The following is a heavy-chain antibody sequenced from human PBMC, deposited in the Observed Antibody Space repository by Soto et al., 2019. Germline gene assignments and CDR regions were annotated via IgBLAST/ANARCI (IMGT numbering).Heavy chain of an antibody. D-gene: IGHD3-22*01. CDR1: GYTFTSYG. V-gene: IGHV1-18*01. CDR3: ARERERYDSSGYYQYYYSYGMDV. J-gene: IGHJ6*02. Sequence: QVQLVQSGAEVKKPGASVKVSCKASGYTFTSYGISWVRQAPGQGLEWMGWISAYNGNTNYAQTLQGRVTMTTDTSTRTAYMELRILRTDNTAVYYCARERERYDSSGYYQYYYSYGMDVLGQGTTITVSS. CDR2: ISAYNGNT.